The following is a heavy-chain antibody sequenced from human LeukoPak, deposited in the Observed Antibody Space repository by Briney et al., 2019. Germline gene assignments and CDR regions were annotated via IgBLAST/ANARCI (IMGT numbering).Heavy chain of an antibody. J-gene: IGHJ4*02. CDR1: GYTFTGYF. D-gene: IGHD1-26*01. CDR2: IDPRNGGT. CDR3: AKIGISGSYWDFDS. Sequence: ASVKVSCKPSGYTFTGYFTHWVRQVPGQGLEWMGWIDPRNGGTKYAQKFQGRVTMTRDTSISTAYMELSSLRSDDTAIHYCAKIGISGSYWDFDSWGQGTLVTVSS. V-gene: IGHV1-2*02.